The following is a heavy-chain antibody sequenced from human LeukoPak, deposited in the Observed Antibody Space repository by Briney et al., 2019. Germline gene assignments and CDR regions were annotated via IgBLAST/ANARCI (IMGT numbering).Heavy chain of an antibody. CDR2: IIPIFGTA. V-gene: IGHV1-69*05. Sequence: SVKVSCKASGGTFISYAIGWVRQAPGQGLEWMGRIIPIFGTANHAQKFHGRVTITTAESTSTAYTELSSLRSEDTAVYYCAREPHYYYYYMDVWGKGTTVTVSS. CDR1: GGTFISYA. J-gene: IGHJ6*03. CDR3: AREPHYYYYYMDV.